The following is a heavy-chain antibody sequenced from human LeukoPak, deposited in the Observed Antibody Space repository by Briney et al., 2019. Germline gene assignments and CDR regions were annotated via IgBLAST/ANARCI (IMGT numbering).Heavy chain of an antibody. V-gene: IGHV1-2*02. CDR1: GYTFTGYY. Sequence: EASVKVSCKASGYTFTGYYMHWVRQAPAQGLEWMGWINPNSGGTNYAQKFQGRVTMTRETYMSTAYMELSRLRCDDTAVYYCARDDSSGRAMGGTDYWGQGTLVTVSS. D-gene: IGHD3-22*01. J-gene: IGHJ4*02. CDR2: INPNSGGT. CDR3: ARDDSSGRAMGGTDY.